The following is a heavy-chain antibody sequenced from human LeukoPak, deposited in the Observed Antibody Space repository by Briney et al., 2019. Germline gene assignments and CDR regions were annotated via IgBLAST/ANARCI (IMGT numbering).Heavy chain of an antibody. CDR3: ARDRTYDFWSGYYTGENWFDP. V-gene: IGHV1-8*01. CDR1: GYTFTSYD. J-gene: IGHJ5*02. D-gene: IGHD3-3*01. Sequence: ASVKVSCKASGYTFTSYDINWVRQATGQGLEWMGWMNPNSGNTGYAQKFQDRVTMTRNTSISTAYMELSSLRSEDTAVYYCARDRTYDFWSGYYTGENWFDPWGQGTLVTVSS. CDR2: MNPNSGNT.